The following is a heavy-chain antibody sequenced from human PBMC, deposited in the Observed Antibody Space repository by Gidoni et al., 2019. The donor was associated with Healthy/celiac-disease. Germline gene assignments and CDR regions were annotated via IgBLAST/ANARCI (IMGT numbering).Heavy chain of an antibody. Sequence: EVQLLESGGGLVQPGGSLRLSCAASGFTFSSYAMSWVRQAPGKGLEWVSAISGSGGSTYYADSVKGRFTISRDNSKNTLYLQMNSLRAEDTAVYYCAKGQYQLELPPYYYYYGMDVWGQGTTVTVSS. CDR2: ISGSGGST. D-gene: IGHD1-7*01. CDR1: GFTFSSYA. J-gene: IGHJ6*02. V-gene: IGHV3-23*01. CDR3: AKGQYQLELPPYYYYYGMDV.